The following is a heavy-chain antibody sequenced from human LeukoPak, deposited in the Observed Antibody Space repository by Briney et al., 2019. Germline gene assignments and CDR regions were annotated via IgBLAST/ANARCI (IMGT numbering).Heavy chain of an antibody. J-gene: IGHJ5*02. Sequence: SETLSLTCAVYGGSFSGYYWSWIRQPPGKGLEWIGEINHSGSTNYNPSLKSRVTISVDTSKNQFSLKLSSVTAADTAVYYCARRQLLPTHHNWFDPWGQGTLVTVSS. CDR1: GGSFSGYY. D-gene: IGHD2-2*01. CDR3: ARRQLLPTHHNWFDP. CDR2: INHSGST. V-gene: IGHV4-34*01.